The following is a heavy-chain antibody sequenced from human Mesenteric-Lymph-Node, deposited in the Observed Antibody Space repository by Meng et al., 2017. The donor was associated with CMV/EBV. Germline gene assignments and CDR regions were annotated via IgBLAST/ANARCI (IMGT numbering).Heavy chain of an antibody. CDR2: INHSGST. CDR1: GGSFSDYY. CDR3: ARDEYTYDSESSGHGMDV. J-gene: IGHJ6*02. D-gene: IGHD3-10*01. Sequence: SETLSLTCAVYGGSFSDYYWSWIRQPPGKGLEWIGEINHSGSTNYNPSLKSRVTISLDTSKNQFSLKLSSVTAADTAVYYCARDEYTYDSESSGHGMDVWGQGTTVTV. V-gene: IGHV4-34*01.